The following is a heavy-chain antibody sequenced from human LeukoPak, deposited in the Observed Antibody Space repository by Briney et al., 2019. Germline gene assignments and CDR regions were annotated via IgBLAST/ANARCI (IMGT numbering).Heavy chain of an antibody. V-gene: IGHV3-21*04. Sequence: GGSLRLSCAASGSTFSSYAMNWVRQAPGKGLEWVSFISGSSTNRFYADSVKGRFTISRDNAKNSLYLQMNSLRAEDTAVYYCAKDLTRNYGYFDYWGQGTLVTVSS. J-gene: IGHJ4*02. D-gene: IGHD1-7*01. CDR2: ISGSSTNR. CDR1: GSTFSSYA. CDR3: AKDLTRNYGYFDY.